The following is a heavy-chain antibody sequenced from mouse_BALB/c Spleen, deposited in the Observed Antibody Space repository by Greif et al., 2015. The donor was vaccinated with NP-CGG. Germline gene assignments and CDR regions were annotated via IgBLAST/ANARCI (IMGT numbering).Heavy chain of an antibody. D-gene: IGHD1-1*01. CDR1: GFTFSSFG. CDR2: ISSGSSTI. J-gene: IGHJ1*01. CDR3: ARSDYYGSSLWYFDV. Sequence: DVMLVESGGGLVQPGGSRKLSCAASGFTFSSFGMHWVRQAPEKGLEWVAYISSGSSTIYYADTVKGRFTISRDNPKNTLFLQMTSLRSEDPAMYYCARSDYYGSSLWYFDVWGAGTTVTVSS. V-gene: IGHV5-17*02.